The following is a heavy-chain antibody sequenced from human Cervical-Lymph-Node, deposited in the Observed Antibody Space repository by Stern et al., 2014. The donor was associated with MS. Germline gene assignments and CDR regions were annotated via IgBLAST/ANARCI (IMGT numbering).Heavy chain of an antibody. CDR1: GGTFRSYA. Sequence: VQLEESGAEVKKPGSSVKVSCKASGGTFRSYAISWVRQAPGQELEWMGGSIPIFGTAKYAQKFQGRDTSNADESTSTAYMELSSLRSEDTAVYYCARSYGAVAGTGSDYWGQGTLFTVSS. D-gene: IGHD6-19*01. V-gene: IGHV1-69*01. CDR3: ARSYGAVAGTGSDY. J-gene: IGHJ4*02. CDR2: SIPIFGTA.